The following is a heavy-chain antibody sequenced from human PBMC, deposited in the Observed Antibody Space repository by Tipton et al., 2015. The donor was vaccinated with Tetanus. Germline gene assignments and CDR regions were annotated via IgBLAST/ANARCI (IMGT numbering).Heavy chain of an antibody. CDR1: GDSISRSY. D-gene: IGHD2/OR15-2a*01. V-gene: IGHV4-59*01. CDR3: ARAANNSRRRGYDL. CDR2: IFIPEGT. Sequence: TLSLTCTVSGDSISRSYWSWIRQSPEKGLEWIGYIFIPEGTVYNPALQSRVIISVDTSRSQVSLKLTSVTAADTAIYYCARAANNSRRRGYDLWGRGTLVTVSS. J-gene: IGHJ2*01.